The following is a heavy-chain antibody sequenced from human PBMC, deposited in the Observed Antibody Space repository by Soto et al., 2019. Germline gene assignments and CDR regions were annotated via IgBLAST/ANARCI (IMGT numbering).Heavy chain of an antibody. CDR1: GFSLSTSGVG. CDR2: IYWDDDK. Sequence: QITLKESGPTLVKPTQTLTLTCTFSGFSLSTSGVGVTWIRQPPGKALEWLALIYWDDDKRYRPSLESRLTITKDTSKNQVVLPMTNLDSVDTATYYCAYMPCSGGSCYWFSFSGMDIWGQGTTFTVSS. CDR3: AYMPCSGGSCYWFSFSGMDI. J-gene: IGHJ6*02. D-gene: IGHD2-15*01. V-gene: IGHV2-5*02.